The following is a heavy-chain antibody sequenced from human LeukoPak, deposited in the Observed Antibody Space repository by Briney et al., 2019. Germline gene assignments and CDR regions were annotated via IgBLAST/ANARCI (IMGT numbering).Heavy chain of an antibody. D-gene: IGHD3-9*01. V-gene: IGHV4-39*07. CDR2: IYYSGST. CDR3: ARRKYDIYAFDI. CDR1: GDSINSRSYY. J-gene: IGHJ3*02. Sequence: SETLSLTCTVSGDSINSRSYYWGWIRQPPGKGLEWIGSIYYSGSTYYNPSLKSRVTISVDTSKNQFSLKLSSVTAADTAVYYCARRKYDIYAFDIWGQGTMVTVSS.